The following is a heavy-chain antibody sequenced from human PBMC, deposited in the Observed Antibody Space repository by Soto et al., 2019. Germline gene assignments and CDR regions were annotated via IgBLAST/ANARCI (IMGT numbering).Heavy chain of an antibody. CDR1: GGSISSDY. CDR2: IYYSGST. J-gene: IGHJ4*02. Sequence: SETLSLTCTVSGGSISSDYWSWIRQPPGKGLEWIGYIYYSGSTNYNPSLKSRVTISVDTSKNQFSLKLSSVTAADTAVYYCARVGRGDYYIFDYWGQGTLVTVSS. V-gene: IGHV4-59*01. CDR3: ARVGRGDYYIFDY. D-gene: IGHD4-17*01.